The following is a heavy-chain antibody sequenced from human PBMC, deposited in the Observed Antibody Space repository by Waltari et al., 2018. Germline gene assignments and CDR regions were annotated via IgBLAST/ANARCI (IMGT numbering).Heavy chain of an antibody. CDR3: ARGKYCSSTSCYVDS. CDR2: TYPTGST. CDR1: GSSITSSF. J-gene: IGHJ4*02. V-gene: IGHV4-4*07. Sequence: QVQLQESGPGLVKPSETLSLTCTVSGSSITSSFWTWIRQPAGKGLAWLGRTYPTGSTNYNPSLKSRVTISVDKSTNHFSLKLSSVTAADTAVYYCARGKYCSSTSCYVDSWGQGTLVTVSS. D-gene: IGHD2-2*01.